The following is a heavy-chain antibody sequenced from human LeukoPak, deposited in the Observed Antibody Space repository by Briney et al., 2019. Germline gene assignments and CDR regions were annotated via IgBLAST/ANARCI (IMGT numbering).Heavy chain of an antibody. CDR3: ARYSPGPDRYSSSSYDY. V-gene: IGHV1-18*01. D-gene: IGHD6-6*01. J-gene: IGHJ4*02. CDR1: GYTFTSYD. Sequence: GASVKVSCKASGYTFTSYDINWVRQAPGQGLEWMGWISAYNGNTNYAQKLQGRVTMTTDTSTSTAYMELRSLRSDDTAVYYCARYSPGPDRYSSSSYDYWGQGTLVTVSS. CDR2: ISAYNGNT.